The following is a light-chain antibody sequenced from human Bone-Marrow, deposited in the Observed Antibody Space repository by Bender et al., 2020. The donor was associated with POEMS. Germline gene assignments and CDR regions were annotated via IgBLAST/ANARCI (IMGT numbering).Light chain of an antibody. Sequence: QSVLTQPPSVSGAPGQRVTISCTGTSSNTGAGYPVYWYRHRPGTAPELLIYGDVYRPSGVPDRFSGSNSGNTATLTISGTQAVDEATYYCQTWDSYVVVFGGGTKLTVL. CDR3: QTWDSYVVV. J-gene: IGLJ2*01. CDR1: SSNTGAGYP. CDR2: GDV. V-gene: IGLV1-40*01.